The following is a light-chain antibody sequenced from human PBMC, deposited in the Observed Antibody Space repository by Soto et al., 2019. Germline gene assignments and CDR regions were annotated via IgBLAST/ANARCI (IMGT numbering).Light chain of an antibody. Sequence: QSALTQPPSASGSPGQSVTISCAGTSSDVGGYNLVSWYQQHPGKAPKLMIYEVIKRPSGVPDRFSGSKSGNTASLTVSGLHAEDEADYYCSSYSGSDNFVVFGGGTTLTVL. CDR2: EVI. CDR1: SSDVGGYNL. J-gene: IGLJ2*01. CDR3: SSYSGSDNFVV. V-gene: IGLV2-8*01.